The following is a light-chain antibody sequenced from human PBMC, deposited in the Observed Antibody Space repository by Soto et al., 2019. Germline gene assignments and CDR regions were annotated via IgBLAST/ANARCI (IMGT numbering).Light chain of an antibody. J-gene: IGKJ3*01. CDR3: QQYDNWPFT. CDR1: QSLSSN. Sequence: EIVMTQSPATLSVSPGERATLSCRASQSLSSNLAWYQQKPGQAPRLLIYGASTRATGFPARFSGSGSGTEFTLTISSLQSEDFAVYYCQQYDNWPFTFGPGTKVDIK. CDR2: GAS. V-gene: IGKV3-15*01.